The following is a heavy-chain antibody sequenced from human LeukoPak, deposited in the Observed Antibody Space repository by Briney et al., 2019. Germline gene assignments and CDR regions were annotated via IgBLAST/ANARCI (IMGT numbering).Heavy chain of an antibody. V-gene: IGHV3-11*05. J-gene: IGHJ4*02. CDR3: AREGYTGNFDY. CDR1: GFTFSDYY. Sequence: PGGSLRLSCAASGFTFSDYYMSWIRQAPGKGLEWVSYISSSISYTNYADSVKGRFTISRDNDKTSLYLKMNSLRAEDTAVYYCAREGYTGNFDYWGQGTLVTVSS. CDR2: ISSSISYT. D-gene: IGHD2-2*02.